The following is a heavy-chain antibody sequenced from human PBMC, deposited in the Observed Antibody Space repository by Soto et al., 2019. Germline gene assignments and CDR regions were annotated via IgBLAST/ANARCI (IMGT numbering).Heavy chain of an antibody. J-gene: IGHJ4*02. CDR1: GGSISSYY. D-gene: IGHD5-12*01. CDR3: ARAYSGYDY. V-gene: IGHV4-59*08. Sequence: QVQLQESGPGLVKPSETLSLTCTVSGGSISSYYWSWSRQPPGKGLEWIGYIYYSGSTNYNPSLKSRVTISVDTSKNQSSLKLSSVTAADTAVYYCARAYSGYDYWGPGTLVTVSS. CDR2: IYYSGST.